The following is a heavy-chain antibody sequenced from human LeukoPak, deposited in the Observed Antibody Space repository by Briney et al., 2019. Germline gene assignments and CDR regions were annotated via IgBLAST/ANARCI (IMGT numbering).Heavy chain of an antibody. Sequence: SETLSLTCTVSGGSLSSYYWSWIRQPPGKGLEWIGYIYYSGSTNYNPSLKGRVTISVDTSKNQFSLKLSSVTAADTAVYYCARESYAMGSWGQGTLVTVSS. J-gene: IGHJ4*02. D-gene: IGHD2-8*01. CDR3: ARESYAMGS. CDR1: GGSLSSYY. V-gene: IGHV4-59*01. CDR2: IYYSGST.